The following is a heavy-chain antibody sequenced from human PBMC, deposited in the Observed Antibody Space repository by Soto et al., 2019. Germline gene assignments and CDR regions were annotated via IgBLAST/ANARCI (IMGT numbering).Heavy chain of an antibody. CDR2: INHSGST. J-gene: IGHJ3*02. CDR1: GGSFSGYY. D-gene: IGHD3-10*01. CDR3: ARGLGYYYGSGNRNAFDI. Sequence: SETLSLTCAVYGGSFSGYYWSWIRQPPGKGLEWIGEINHSGSTNYNPSLKSRVTISVDTSKNQFSLKLSSVTAADTAVYYCARGLGYYYGSGNRNAFDIWGQGTMVTVSS. V-gene: IGHV4-34*01.